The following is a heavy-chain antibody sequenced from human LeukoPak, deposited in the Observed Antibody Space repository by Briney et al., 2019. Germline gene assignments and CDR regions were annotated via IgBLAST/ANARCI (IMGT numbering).Heavy chain of an antibody. D-gene: IGHD6-13*01. J-gene: IGHJ3*02. Sequence: GGSLRLSCAASGFPFSDYYMSSIRQAPGKGLEWVSHITSSGSTIYYADSVKGRFTISRDNAKNSLYLQMNSLRAEDTAVYYCARPGYSSSWSAFDIWGQGTMVTVSS. CDR1: GFPFSDYY. V-gene: IGHV3-11*04. CDR3: ARPGYSSSWSAFDI. CDR2: ITSSGSTI.